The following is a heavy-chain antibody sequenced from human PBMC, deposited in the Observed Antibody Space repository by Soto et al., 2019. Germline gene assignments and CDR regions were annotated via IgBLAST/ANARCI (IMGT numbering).Heavy chain of an antibody. CDR2: IYHSGST. V-gene: IGHV4-30-2*01. D-gene: IGHD3-3*01. J-gene: IGHJ3*02. CDR3: ARALRFLEWSPMNAFDI. Sequence: SETLSLTCAVSGGSISNGGYSWSWIRQPPGKGLEWIGYIYHSGSTYYNPSLKSRVTISVDRSKNQFSLKLSSVTAADTAVYYCARALRFLEWSPMNAFDIWGQGTMVTVSS. CDR1: GGSISNGGYS.